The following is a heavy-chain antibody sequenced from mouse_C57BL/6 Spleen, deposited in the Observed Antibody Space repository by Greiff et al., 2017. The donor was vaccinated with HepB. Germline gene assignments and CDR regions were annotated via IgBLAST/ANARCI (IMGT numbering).Heavy chain of an antibody. CDR1: GYAFTNYL. J-gene: IGHJ4*01. D-gene: IGHD2-4*01. CDR3: AREGSIYYDYEGYAMDY. V-gene: IGHV1-54*01. Sequence: VKLMESGAELVRPGTSVKVSCKASGYAFTNYLIEWVKQRPGQGLEWIGVINPGSGGTNYNEKFKGKATLTADKSSSTAYMQLSSLTSEDSAVYFCAREGSIYYDYEGYAMDYWGQGTSVTVSS. CDR2: INPGSGGT.